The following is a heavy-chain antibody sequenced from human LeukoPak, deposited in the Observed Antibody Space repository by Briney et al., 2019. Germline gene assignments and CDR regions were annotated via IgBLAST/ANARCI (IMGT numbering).Heavy chain of an antibody. D-gene: IGHD3-3*01. J-gene: IGHJ3*02. CDR1: GFTFSDYY. CDR3: ASPTYYDFWSGYSDAFDI. Sequence: KPGGSLRLSCAASGFTFSDYYMSWIRQAPGKGLEWVSYINSSDSAMYYADSVKGRFTISRDNSKNTLYLQMNSLRAEDTAVYYCASPTYYDFWSGYSDAFDIWGQGTMVTVSS. V-gene: IGHV3-11*04. CDR2: INSSDSAM.